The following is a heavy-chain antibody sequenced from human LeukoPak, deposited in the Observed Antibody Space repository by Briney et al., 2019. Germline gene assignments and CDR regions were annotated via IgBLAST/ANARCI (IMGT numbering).Heavy chain of an antibody. CDR3: ARERIGYDGSALRFDP. V-gene: IGHV1-46*01. Sequence: ASVKVSCKASGYTFTSYYMHWVRQAPGQGLEWVGAINPIGGTTTYAQKFQGRVTMTRDTSTSTVYMELSSLRSDDTAVYYCARERIGYDGSALRFDPWGQGTLVTVSS. CDR1: GYTFTSYY. CDR2: INPIGGTT. D-gene: IGHD3-22*01. J-gene: IGHJ5*02.